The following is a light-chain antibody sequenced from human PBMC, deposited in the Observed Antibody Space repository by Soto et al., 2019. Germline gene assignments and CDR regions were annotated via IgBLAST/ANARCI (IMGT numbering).Light chain of an antibody. CDR2: DVS. V-gene: IGLV2-11*01. CDR3: CSYAGSYTHV. CDR1: SSDVGGYNY. Sequence: QSALTQPRSVSVSPGQSVTISCTGTSSDVGGYNYFSWYQQHPGKAPKLMIYDVSKRPSGVPDRFSGSKSGNTASLTISGLQAEDEADYYCCSYAGSYTHVFGTGTKLTVL. J-gene: IGLJ1*01.